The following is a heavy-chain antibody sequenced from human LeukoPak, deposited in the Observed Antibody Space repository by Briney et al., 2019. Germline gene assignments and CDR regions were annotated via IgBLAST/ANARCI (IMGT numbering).Heavy chain of an antibody. CDR1: GFIFSNYW. CDR3: ARLLRTTVVTPVDDAFDI. CDR2: IKQDGSEK. J-gene: IGHJ3*02. D-gene: IGHD4-23*01. V-gene: IGHV3-7*01. Sequence: PGGSLRLSCAASGFIFSNYWMSWVRQAPGEGLEWVANIKQDGSEKYYVDSVKGRFTISRDNAKNSLYLQMNSLRAEDTAVYYCARLLRTTVVTPVDDAFDIWGQGTMVTVSS.